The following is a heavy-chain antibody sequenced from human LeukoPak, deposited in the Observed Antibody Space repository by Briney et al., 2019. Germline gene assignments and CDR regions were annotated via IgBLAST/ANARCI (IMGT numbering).Heavy chain of an antibody. Sequence: HPGGSLRLSCAASGFTFSSYSMNWVRQAPGKGLEWVSAISGSGGSTYYADSVKGRFTISRDNSKNTLYLQMNSLRAEDTAVYYCAKGIGRVRSGSVIIYYFDYWGQGTLVTVSS. CDR3: AKGIGRVRSGSVIIYYFDY. J-gene: IGHJ4*02. V-gene: IGHV3-23*01. CDR1: GFTFSSYS. D-gene: IGHD3-10*01. CDR2: ISGSGGST.